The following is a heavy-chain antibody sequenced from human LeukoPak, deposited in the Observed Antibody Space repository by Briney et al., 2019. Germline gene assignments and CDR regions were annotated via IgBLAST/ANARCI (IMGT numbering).Heavy chain of an antibody. Sequence: GGPLRLSCGTSGFTFSDYWMTWLRQAPGKGLEWEAKKKQDGSLKFYVGYVKGRFTISRDNARNSLYLQMDSLRAEDTAVYYCATSLDTAGGPSWGQGTLVMVSS. J-gene: IGHJ5*02. D-gene: IGHD5-18*01. CDR3: ATSLDTAGGPS. CDR1: GFTFSDYW. CDR2: KKQDGSLK. V-gene: IGHV3-7*01.